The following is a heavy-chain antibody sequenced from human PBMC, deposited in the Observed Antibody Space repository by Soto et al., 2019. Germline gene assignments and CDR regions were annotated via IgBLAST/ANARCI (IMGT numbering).Heavy chain of an antibody. J-gene: IGHJ4*02. CDR1: GFIFSNYW. CDR3: LREAD. V-gene: IGHV3-7*05. CDR2: IKSDGSDR. Sequence: EVHLVESGGGWVQPGGSLRLSCAASGFIFSNYWMSWARQAPGKGPEWVAKIKSDGSDRYYADSVRGRFTISRDNAKNSLYLQMNSLRAEDTAVYYCLREADWGQGILITVSS.